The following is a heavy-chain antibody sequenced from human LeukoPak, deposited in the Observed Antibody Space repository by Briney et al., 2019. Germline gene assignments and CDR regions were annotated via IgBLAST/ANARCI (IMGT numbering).Heavy chain of an antibody. CDR1: GGSFSGYY. D-gene: IGHD3-9*01. J-gene: IGHJ4*02. V-gene: IGHV4-34*01. CDR2: INHSGST. CDR3: ATNLDYDILTGYDY. Sequence: SETLSLTCAVYGGSFSGYYWGWIRQPPGKGLEWIGEINHSGSTNYNPSLKSRVTISVDTSKNQFSLKLSSVTAADTAVYYCATNLDYDILTGYDYWGQGTLVTVSS.